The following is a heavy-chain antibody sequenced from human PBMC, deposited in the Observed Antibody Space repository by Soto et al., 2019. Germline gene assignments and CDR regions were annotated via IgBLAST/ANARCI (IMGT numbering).Heavy chain of an antibody. Sequence: ASVKVSCKASGYSFTTYYIHWVRQAPGQGLEWMGIIDPSSGSATYTQKFRGRVTMARDTSTSTVYMELSSLRPEDTAVYYCGKDTLDCSGGDCPLYYYYGMDVWGQGTTVTVSS. V-gene: IGHV1-46*01. D-gene: IGHD2-15*01. J-gene: IGHJ6*02. CDR2: IDPSSGSA. CDR1: GYSFTTYY. CDR3: GKDTLDCSGGDCPLYYYYGMDV.